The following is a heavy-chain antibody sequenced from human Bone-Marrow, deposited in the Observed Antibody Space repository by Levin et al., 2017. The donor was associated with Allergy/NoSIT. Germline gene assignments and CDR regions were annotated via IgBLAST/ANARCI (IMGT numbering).Heavy chain of an antibody. D-gene: IGHD3-22*01. CDR2: ISWNSGSI. J-gene: IGHJ4*02. Sequence: GGSLRLSCAASGFTFDDYAMHWVRQAPGKGLEWVSGISWNSGSIGYADSVKGRFTISRDNAKNSLYLQMNSLRAEDTALYYCAKGGGYDSSGYYTPYYFDYWGQGTLVTVSS. V-gene: IGHV3-9*01. CDR3: AKGGGYDSSGYYTPYYFDY. CDR1: GFTFDDYA.